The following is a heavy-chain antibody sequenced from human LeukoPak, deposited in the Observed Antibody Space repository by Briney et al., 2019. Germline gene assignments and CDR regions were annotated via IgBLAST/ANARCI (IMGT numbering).Heavy chain of an antibody. D-gene: IGHD3-3*01. CDR3: ARHRYYDFWSGYYSHYYYGMDV. Sequence: PSETLSLTCAVYGGSFSGYYWSWIRQPPGKGLEWIGEINHSGSTNYNPSLKSRVTISVDTSKNQFSLKLSSVTAADTAVYYCARHRYYDFWSGYYSHYYYGMDVWGQGTTVTVSS. J-gene: IGHJ6*02. CDR1: GGSFSGYY. V-gene: IGHV4-34*01. CDR2: INHSGST.